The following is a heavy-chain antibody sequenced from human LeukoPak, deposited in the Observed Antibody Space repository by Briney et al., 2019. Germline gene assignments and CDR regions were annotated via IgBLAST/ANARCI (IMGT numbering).Heavy chain of an antibody. J-gene: IGHJ6*02. D-gene: IGHD2/OR15-2a*01. Sequence: SETLSLTCTVSGGSISSYYWNWIRQPPGRGLEWIGYIYYSGSTNYNPSLKSRVTISVDTSKNQFSLKLSSVTAADTAVYYCARAHSIASYYYGVDVWGQGTTVTVSS. CDR3: ARAHSIASYYYGVDV. CDR1: GGSISSYY. CDR2: IYYSGST. V-gene: IGHV4-59*01.